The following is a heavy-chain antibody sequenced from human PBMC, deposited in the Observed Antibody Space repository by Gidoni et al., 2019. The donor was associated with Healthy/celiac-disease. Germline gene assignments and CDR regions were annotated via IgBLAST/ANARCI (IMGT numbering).Heavy chain of an antibody. CDR2: ISSSSSYI. CDR1: GFTFSSYS. D-gene: IGHD1-26*01. V-gene: IGHV3-21*01. Sequence: EVQLVESGGGLVKPGGSLRLSCAASGFTFSSYSMNWVRQAPGKGLEWVSSISSSSSYIYYADSVKGRFTISRDNAKNSLYLQMNSLRAEDTAVYYCARDGPSLLGASPFDYWGQGTLVTVSS. CDR3: ARDGPSLLGASPFDY. J-gene: IGHJ4*02.